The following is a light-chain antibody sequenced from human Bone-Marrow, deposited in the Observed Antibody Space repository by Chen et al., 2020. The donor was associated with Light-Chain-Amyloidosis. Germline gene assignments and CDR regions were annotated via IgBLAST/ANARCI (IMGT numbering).Light chain of an antibody. V-gene: IGLV3-21*02. Sequence: SYVLTQPPSLSVAPGQTAKITCGGNNIGSKNVHWYHQKPGQAPGLVVYDDSDRPSGIPERFSGSASGNTATLTISRVEAGDEADYYCQVWDSRSEHWVFGGGTKLTVL. CDR3: QVWDSRSEHWV. CDR2: DDS. J-gene: IGLJ3*02. CDR1: NIGSKN.